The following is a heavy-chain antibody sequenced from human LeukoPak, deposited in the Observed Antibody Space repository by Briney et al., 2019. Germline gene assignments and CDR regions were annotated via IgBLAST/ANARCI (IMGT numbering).Heavy chain of an antibody. CDR1: GGSIGSYY. D-gene: IGHD2-2*01. CDR3: ARTTEGYCSSASCFGFSYSYYMDV. J-gene: IGHJ6*03. CDR2: IYYSGST. V-gene: IGHV4-59*01. Sequence: SETLSLTCTVSGGSIGSYYWSWIRQPPGKGLEWIGYIYYSGSTNYNPSLKSRVTISVDTSKNQFSLKLSSVIAADTAVYYCARTTEGYCSSASCFGFSYSYYMDVWGKGTTVTISS.